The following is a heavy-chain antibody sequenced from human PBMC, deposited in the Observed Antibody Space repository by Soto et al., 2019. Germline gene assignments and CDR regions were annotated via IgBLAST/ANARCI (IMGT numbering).Heavy chain of an antibody. V-gene: IGHV1-24*01. CDR2: FDPEDGET. Sequence: GASVKVSCKVSGYTLTELSMHWVRQAPGKGLEWMGGFDPEDGETIYAQKFQGRVTMTEDTSTDTAYMELSSLRSEDTAVYYCATATAGLMIDKGTDNNWFDPWGQGTLVTVSS. CDR1: GYTLTELS. D-gene: IGHD3-22*01. J-gene: IGHJ5*02. CDR3: ATATAGLMIDKGTDNNWFDP.